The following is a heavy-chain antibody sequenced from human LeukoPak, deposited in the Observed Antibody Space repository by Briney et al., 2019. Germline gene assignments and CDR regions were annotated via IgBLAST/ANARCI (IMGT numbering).Heavy chain of an antibody. Sequence: NAGGSLRLSCAASGFSFSRYNMNWVRQAPGKGLEWVSFFSCSSSLISYADSVKGRFTISRDNAKNSLYLQMSSLRADDTAVYYCARDPPPDDTSGYLDYWGQGALVTVSS. V-gene: IGHV3-21*01. CDR3: ARDPPPDDTSGYLDY. D-gene: IGHD3-22*01. J-gene: IGHJ4*02. CDR2: FSCSSSLI. CDR1: GFSFSRYN.